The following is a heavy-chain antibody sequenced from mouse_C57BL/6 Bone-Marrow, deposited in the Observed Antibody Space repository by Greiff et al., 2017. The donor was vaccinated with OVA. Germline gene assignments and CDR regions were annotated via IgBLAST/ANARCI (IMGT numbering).Heavy chain of an antibody. V-gene: IGHV3-6*01. CDR3: ARGSYPYAMDY. CDR1: GYSITSGYY. J-gene: IGHJ4*01. CDR2: ISYDGGN. Sequence: EVKLQESGPGLVKPSQSLSLTCSVTGYSITSGYYWNWIRQFPGNQLEWMGYISYDGGNNYNPSLKNRISITRDTSKNQFFLKLNSVTTEDTATYYCARGSYPYAMDYWGQGTSVTVSS. D-gene: IGHD2-12*01.